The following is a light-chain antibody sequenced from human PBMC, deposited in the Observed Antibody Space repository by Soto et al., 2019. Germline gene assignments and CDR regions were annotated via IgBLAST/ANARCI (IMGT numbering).Light chain of an antibody. CDR2: DAS. Sequence: EIVLTQSPATLSVSPGEGATLSCRASPSVHNDLAWYQQKPGQAPRLLIYDASTRATGIPGRFSGSGSGTEFTLTISSLQSEDFAVYYCQQYTNWPPLTFGGGTKVEI. J-gene: IGKJ4*01. CDR3: QQYTNWPPLT. CDR1: PSVHND. V-gene: IGKV3-15*01.